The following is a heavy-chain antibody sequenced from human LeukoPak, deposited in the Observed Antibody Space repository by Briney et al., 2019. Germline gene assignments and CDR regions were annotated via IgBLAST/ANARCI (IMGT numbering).Heavy chain of an antibody. D-gene: IGHD3-22*01. Sequence: PGGSLRLSCSASGLTFSTYAMHWLRQAPGKGLEWVAVTSHDGSKKNYADSVKGRFTISRDNSKNTLYLQMNSLRAEDTAVYYCAKVNDRAGDYDSSGSPGYYFDYWGQGTLVTVSS. CDR2: TSHDGSKK. V-gene: IGHV3-30*07. CDR3: AKVNDRAGDYDSSGSPGYYFDY. CDR1: GLTFSTYA. J-gene: IGHJ4*02.